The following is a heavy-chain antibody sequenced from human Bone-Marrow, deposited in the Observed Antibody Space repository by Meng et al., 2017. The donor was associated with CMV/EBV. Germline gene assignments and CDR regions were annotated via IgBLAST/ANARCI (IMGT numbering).Heavy chain of an antibody. CDR3: ARGGAHYYYYYGMDV. J-gene: IGHJ6*02. V-gene: IGHV1-18*01. Sequence: ASVKVSCKASGYTFTSYGISWVRQAPGQGLEWMGWISAYNGNTNYAQKFQGRVTMTRDTSISTAYMELSRLRSDDTAVYYCARGGAHYYYYYGMDVWGQGTTVTVSS. CDR2: ISAYNGNT. CDR1: GYTFTSYG.